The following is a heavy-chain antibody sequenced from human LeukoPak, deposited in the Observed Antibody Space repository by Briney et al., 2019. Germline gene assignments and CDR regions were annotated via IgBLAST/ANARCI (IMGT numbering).Heavy chain of an antibody. D-gene: IGHD2-21*02. CDR2: INPNSGGI. Sequence: ASVKVSCKASGYTFTSYYIHWVRQAPGQGLEWMGWINPNSGGINYAQKFQGRVTITRDTSISTAYMALSRLRSDDTAVYYCATATVREVTPQGDYWGQGTLVTVSS. J-gene: IGHJ4*02. V-gene: IGHV1-2*02. CDR3: ATATVREVTPQGDY. CDR1: GYTFTSYY.